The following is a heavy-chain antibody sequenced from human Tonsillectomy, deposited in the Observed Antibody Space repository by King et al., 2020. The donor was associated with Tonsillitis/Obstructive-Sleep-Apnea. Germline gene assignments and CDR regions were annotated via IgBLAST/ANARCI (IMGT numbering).Heavy chain of an antibody. V-gene: IGHV4-59*01. CDR1: GGSIRTFY. CDR2: IYYSGST. CDR3: AREKYSDTLYYFDY. D-gene: IGHD6-6*01. Sequence: QLQESGPGLVKPSETLSLTCAVSGGSIRTFYWCWIRQPPRKGLEWVGYIYYSGSTNYNPSLQSRGTKSVDTSKNQFSLKLSSVTAADTAVYYCAREKYSDTLYYFDYWGQGTLVTVSS. J-gene: IGHJ4*02.